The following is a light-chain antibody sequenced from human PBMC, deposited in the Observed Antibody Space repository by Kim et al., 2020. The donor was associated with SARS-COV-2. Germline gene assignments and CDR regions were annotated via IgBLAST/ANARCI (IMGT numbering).Light chain of an antibody. V-gene: IGLV3-1*01. CDR1: KLGDKY. Sequence: SLSPGQTASITCSGHKLGDKYVSWYQQKPCQSPVLVIYQGSRRPSGIPERFSGSDSGNTATLTISGTQAMDEGDYYCQAWDKFTAIFGGGTKVTVL. J-gene: IGLJ2*01. CDR2: QGS. CDR3: QAWDKFTAI.